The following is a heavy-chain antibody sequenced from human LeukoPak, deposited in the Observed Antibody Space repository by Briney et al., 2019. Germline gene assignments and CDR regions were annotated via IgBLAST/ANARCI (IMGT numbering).Heavy chain of an antibody. J-gene: IGHJ4*02. Sequence: PSETLSLTCTVSGGSISSYYWSWIRQPAGKGPEWIGRIYTSGSTNYNPSLKSRVTMSVDTSKNQFCLKLSSVTAADTAVYYCAREPGGYSSGWYDYWGQGTLVTVSS. CDR2: IYTSGST. CDR1: GGSISSYY. D-gene: IGHD6-19*01. V-gene: IGHV4-4*07. CDR3: AREPGGYSSGWYDY.